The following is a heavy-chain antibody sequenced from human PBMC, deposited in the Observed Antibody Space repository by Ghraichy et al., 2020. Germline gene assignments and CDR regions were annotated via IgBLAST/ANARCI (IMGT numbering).Heavy chain of an antibody. CDR2: IYYRGST. V-gene: IGHV4-59*01. Sequence: SETLSLTCTVSGGSISTYYLSWIRQPPGKGLEWIGNIYYRGSTKYNPSLKSRVAISVDTSKNQFSLKLSSVTAADTAVYYCARGHYDILTGYSGHNWFDPWGQGTLVTVSS. J-gene: IGHJ5*02. CDR3: ARGHYDILTGYSGHNWFDP. CDR1: GGSISTYY. D-gene: IGHD3-9*01.